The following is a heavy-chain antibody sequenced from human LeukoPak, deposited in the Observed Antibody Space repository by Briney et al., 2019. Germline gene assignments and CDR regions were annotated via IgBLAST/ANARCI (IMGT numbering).Heavy chain of an antibody. V-gene: IGHV5-51*01. D-gene: IGHD5-24*01. CDR3: ARCLHGDGYTPGDY. J-gene: IGHJ4*02. Sequence: GESLKISCKGSGYNFTSYWIGWVRQMPGKGLEWMGIVYPGDSDTRYSPSFQGQVTISADKSISAAYLQWSSLKASDTAMYYCARCLHGDGYTPGDYWGQGTLVTVSS. CDR2: VYPGDSDT. CDR1: GYNFTSYW.